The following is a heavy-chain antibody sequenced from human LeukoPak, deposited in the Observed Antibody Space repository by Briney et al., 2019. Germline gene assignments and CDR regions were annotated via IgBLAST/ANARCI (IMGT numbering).Heavy chain of an antibody. V-gene: IGHV1-69*04. J-gene: IGHJ3*02. CDR3: ARNSGDKNAFDI. CDR2: IIPILGIA. D-gene: IGHD7-27*01. Sequence: GASVKVSCKASGGTFSSYAISWVRQAPGQGLEWMGRIIPILGIANYAQKFQGRVTITADKSTSTAYMELSSLRSEDTAVYYCARNSGDKNAFDIWGQGTMVTVSS. CDR1: GGTFSSYA.